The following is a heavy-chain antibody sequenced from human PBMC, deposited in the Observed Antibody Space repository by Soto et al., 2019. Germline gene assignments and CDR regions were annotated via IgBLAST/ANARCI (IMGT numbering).Heavy chain of an antibody. V-gene: IGHV1-69*01. D-gene: IGHD3-10*01. J-gene: IGHJ5*02. CDR3: ARDSRRGPGPFDP. CDR2: IIPIFGTA. CDR1: GGTFSSYA. Sequence: QVQLVQSGAEGKKPGSSVKVSCKASGGTFSSYAISWVRQAPGQGLEWMGGIIPIFGTANYAQKFQGRVTITADESTSTAYMERRSLRSEDTAVYYCARDSRRGPGPFDPWGQGSLVTVSS.